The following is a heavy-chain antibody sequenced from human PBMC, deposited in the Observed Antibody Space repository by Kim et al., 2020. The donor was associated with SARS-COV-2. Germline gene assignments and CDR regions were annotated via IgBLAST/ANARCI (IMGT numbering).Heavy chain of an antibody. V-gene: IGHV1-8*01. CDR3: YHAPVASADYFDY. CDR1: GYAFTSFD. CDR2: MNPNSGNT. J-gene: IGHJ4*02. D-gene: IGHD2-2*01. Sequence: ASVKVSCKASGYAFTSFDINWVRQAPGQGFEWMGWMNPNSGNTGYAQKFQGRVTLTRDTSISTAYMELSSLRSEDTAVYYCYHAPVASADYFDYWGQGTLVTVSS.